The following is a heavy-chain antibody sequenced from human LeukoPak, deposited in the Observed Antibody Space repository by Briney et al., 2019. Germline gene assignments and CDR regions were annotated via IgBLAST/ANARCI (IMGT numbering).Heavy chain of an antibody. Sequence: GGSLRLSCAASGFTVSSYYMSWVRQAPGKGLEWVSVIYSGGSTYYADSVKGRFTISRDNSKNTLYLQMNSLRAEDTAVYYCARGEPYCSGGSCYFRTTPFDYWGQGTLVTVSS. CDR1: GFTVSSYY. J-gene: IGHJ4*02. D-gene: IGHD2-15*01. CDR3: ARGEPYCSGGSCYFRTTPFDY. CDR2: IYSGGST. V-gene: IGHV3-53*01.